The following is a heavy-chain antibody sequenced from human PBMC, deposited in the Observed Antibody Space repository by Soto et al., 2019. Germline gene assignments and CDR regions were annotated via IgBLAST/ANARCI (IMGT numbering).Heavy chain of an antibody. V-gene: IGHV3-30-3*01. CDR3: AILTGYCSSTSRYGSYYYYGMDV. J-gene: IGHJ6*02. Sequence: QVQLVESGGGVVQPGRSLRLSCSASGFTFSSYAMHWVRQAPGKGLEWVAVISYDGSNKYYADSVKGRFTISRDNSKNTLYLQMNSLRAEATALYYCAILTGYCSSTSRYGSYYYYGMDVWGQGTTVTVSS. CDR2: ISYDGSNK. D-gene: IGHD2-2*01. CDR1: GFTFSSYA.